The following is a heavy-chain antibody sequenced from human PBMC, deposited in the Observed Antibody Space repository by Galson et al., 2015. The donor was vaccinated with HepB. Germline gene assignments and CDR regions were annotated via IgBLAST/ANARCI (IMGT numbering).Heavy chain of an antibody. D-gene: IGHD3-10*01. V-gene: IGHV3-30*18. CDR3: AKGGRSYLSDDVFYPGFDD. CDR1: GFRFRSDG. CDR2: ISYDGGKE. Sequence: SGFRFRSDGMHWVRQAPGKGLEWVAGISYDGGKEHYADSVKGRFTISRDNSKDTLYLLMNSLRAEGTAVYFCAKGGRSYLSDDVFYPGFDDWGQGTLVTVSS. J-gene: IGHJ4*02.